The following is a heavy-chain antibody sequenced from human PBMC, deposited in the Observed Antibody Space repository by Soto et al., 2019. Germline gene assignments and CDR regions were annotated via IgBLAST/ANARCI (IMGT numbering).Heavy chain of an antibody. CDR1: GFTFSSYA. Sequence: EVQLLESGGGLVQPGGSLRLSCAASGFTFSSYAMSWVRQAPGKGLEWVSAISGSGGSTYYADSVKGRFTISRDNSKNTMYLQMNSLRAEDTAVYYCAKGQGVRGVIDYFDYWGQGTLVTVSS. J-gene: IGHJ4*02. CDR2: ISGSGGST. V-gene: IGHV3-23*01. D-gene: IGHD3-10*01. CDR3: AKGQGVRGVIDYFDY.